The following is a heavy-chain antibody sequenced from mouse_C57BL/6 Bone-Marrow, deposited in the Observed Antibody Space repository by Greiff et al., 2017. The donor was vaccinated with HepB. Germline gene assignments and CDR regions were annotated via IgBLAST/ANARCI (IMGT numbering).Heavy chain of an antibody. D-gene: IGHD4-1*01. CDR2: ISSGSSTI. J-gene: IGHJ2*01. CDR3: ARTGNFDY. Sequence: DVKLVESGGGLVKPGGSLKLSCAASGFTFSDYGMHWVRQAPEKGLEWVAYISSGSSTIYYADTVKGRFTISRDNAKNTLFLQLTSLRSEDTAMYYCARTGNFDYWGQGTTLTVSS. CDR1: GFTFSDYG. V-gene: IGHV5-17*01.